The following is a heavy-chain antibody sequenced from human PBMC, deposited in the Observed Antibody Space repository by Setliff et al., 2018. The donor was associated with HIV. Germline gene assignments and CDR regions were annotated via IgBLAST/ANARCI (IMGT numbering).Heavy chain of an antibody. V-gene: IGHV3-48*01. Sequence: GGSLRLSCAASGFTFSSYSMNWVRQAPGKGLEWVSYISSSSNTIYYADSVKGRFTISRDNAKNSLYLQMNSLRVEDTAVYYCARDRSNWNYGKNYMDVWGKGTTVTVSS. CDR3: ARDRSNWNYGKNYMDV. D-gene: IGHD1-7*01. CDR1: GFTFSSYS. CDR2: ISSSSNTI. J-gene: IGHJ6*03.